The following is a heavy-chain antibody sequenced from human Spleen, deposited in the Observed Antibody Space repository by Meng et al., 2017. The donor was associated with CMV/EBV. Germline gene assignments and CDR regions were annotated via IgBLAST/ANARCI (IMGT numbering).Heavy chain of an antibody. Sequence: ESLKISCTVSGGSISSYYWSWIRQPPGKGLEWIGYIYYSGSTNYNPSLKSRVTISVDTSKNQFSLKLSSVIAADTAVYYCARGESYDILTGYFPLIGAFDIWGQGTMVTVSS. V-gene: IGHV4-59*01. CDR2: IYYSGST. D-gene: IGHD3-9*01. J-gene: IGHJ3*02. CDR3: ARGESYDILTGYFPLIGAFDI. CDR1: GGSISSYY.